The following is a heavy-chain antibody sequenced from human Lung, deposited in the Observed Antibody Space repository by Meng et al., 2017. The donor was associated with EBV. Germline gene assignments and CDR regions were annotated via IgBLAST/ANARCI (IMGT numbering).Heavy chain of an antibody. CDR3: ARIEGYDRLYYFGQ. D-gene: IGHD5-12*01. Sequence: GQALGKTMRNLSLTCAVLGSSIRNNNWWSWVRRTPGRGLEWMGEISQSGTTNSTPSLKSRVTISVDKSKNQFSLKLTSVTAADTAVYYCARIEGYDRLYYFGQWGRGTLVTVSS. CDR2: ISQSGTT. V-gene: IGHV4-4*02. CDR1: GSSIRNNNW. J-gene: IGHJ4*02.